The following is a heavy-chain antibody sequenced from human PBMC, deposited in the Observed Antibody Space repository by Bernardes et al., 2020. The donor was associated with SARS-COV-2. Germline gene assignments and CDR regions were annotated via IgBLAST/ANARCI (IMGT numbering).Heavy chain of an antibody. V-gene: IGHV1-69*13. Sequence: SVKVSCKASGGTFSSYAISWVRQAPGQGLEWMGGIIPIFGTANYAQKFQGRVTITADESTSTAYMELSSLRSEDTAVYYCARVSGYYYDSSGYYDDYWGQGTLVTVSS. J-gene: IGHJ4*02. D-gene: IGHD3-22*01. CDR1: GGTFSSYA. CDR3: ARVSGYYYDSSGYYDDY. CDR2: IIPIFGTA.